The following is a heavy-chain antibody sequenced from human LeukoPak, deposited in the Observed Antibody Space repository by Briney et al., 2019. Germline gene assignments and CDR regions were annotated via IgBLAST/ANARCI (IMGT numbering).Heavy chain of an antibody. D-gene: IGHD6-19*01. CDR1: GYTFTSYA. J-gene: IGHJ6*02. Sequence: GASVKVSYKAPGYTFTSYAVSWVRQAPGQGLEYMGYISAYNGNTNYAQNFQGRVTMTTDTSTTTVYMGLRSLRSDDTAAYYCARLYSSGWPLECMDVWGQGTTVTVSS. V-gene: IGHV1-18*01. CDR3: ARLYSSGWPLECMDV. CDR2: ISAYNGNT.